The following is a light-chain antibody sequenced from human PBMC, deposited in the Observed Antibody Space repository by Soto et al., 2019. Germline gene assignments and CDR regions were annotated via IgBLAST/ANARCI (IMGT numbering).Light chain of an antibody. Sequence: EIVMTQSPATLSVSPGERATLSCRASQSVSTNLAWYQQKPGQAPRLLIYGSSTRATAIPARFSGSGSGTEFTLTISSLQSEDFAVYYCHQYNNWPPGTFGGGTKVEIK. J-gene: IGKJ4*01. CDR3: HQYNNWPPGT. CDR2: GSS. V-gene: IGKV3-15*01. CDR1: QSVSTN.